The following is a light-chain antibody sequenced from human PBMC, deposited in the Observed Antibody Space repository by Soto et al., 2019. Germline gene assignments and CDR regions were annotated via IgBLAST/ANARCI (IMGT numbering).Light chain of an antibody. J-gene: IGKJ3*01. V-gene: IGKV1-27*01. CDR2: AAS. CDR3: QKYNSVPL. Sequence: DIQMTQSPSSLSASVGDRVTITCRASQGINNYVAWYQQKPGKAPKLLIYAASTFQSGVPSRFSGSLSGTDFTLTISILQPEDVATYSCQKYNSVPLFGPGTRVDIE. CDR1: QGINNY.